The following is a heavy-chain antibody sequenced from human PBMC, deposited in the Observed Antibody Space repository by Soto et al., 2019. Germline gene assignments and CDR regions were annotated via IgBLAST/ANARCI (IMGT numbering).Heavy chain of an antibody. CDR3: ARVWYSSAWPLEY. J-gene: IGHJ4*02. CDR1: GFTFSDYY. CDR2: ISSSSTYT. V-gene: IGHV3-11*05. D-gene: IGHD6-19*01. Sequence: GGSLRLSCAASGFTFSDYYMSWIRQAPGKGLEWVSYISSSSTYTNYADSVKGRFIISRDNAKNSLYLQMNSLRAEDTALYYCARVWYSSAWPLEYWGQGTLVTVSS.